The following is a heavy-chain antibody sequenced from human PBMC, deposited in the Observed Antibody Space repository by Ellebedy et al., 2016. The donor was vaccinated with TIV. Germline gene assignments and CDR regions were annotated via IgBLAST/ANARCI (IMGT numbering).Heavy chain of an antibody. J-gene: IGHJ4*02. D-gene: IGHD1-26*01. Sequence: GGSLRLSXAASGFTFSSYSMNWVRQAPGKGLEWVSYISSSSSTIYYADSVKGRFTISRDNSKNTLYLQMNSLRAEDTAVYYCARGRVGATTGERYYFDYWGQGTLVTVSS. V-gene: IGHV3-48*01. CDR2: ISSSSSTI. CDR1: GFTFSSYS. CDR3: ARGRVGATTGERYYFDY.